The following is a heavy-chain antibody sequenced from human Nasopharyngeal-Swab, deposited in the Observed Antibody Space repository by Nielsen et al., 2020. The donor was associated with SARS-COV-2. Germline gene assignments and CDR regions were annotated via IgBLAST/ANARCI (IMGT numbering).Heavy chain of an antibody. CDR3: ARESGGNSVLGAFDI. J-gene: IGHJ3*02. CDR2: IYYSGST. D-gene: IGHD4-23*01. Sequence: SKTLSLTCTVSGGSISSGGYYWSWIRQHPGKGLEWIGYIYYSGSTYYNPSLKSRVTISVDTSKNQFSLKLSSVTAADTAVYYCARESGGNSVLGAFDIWGQGTMVTVSS. V-gene: IGHV4-31*03. CDR1: GGSISSGGYY.